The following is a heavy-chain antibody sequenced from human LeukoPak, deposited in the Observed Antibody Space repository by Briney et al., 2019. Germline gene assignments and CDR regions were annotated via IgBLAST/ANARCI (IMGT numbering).Heavy chain of an antibody. Sequence: ASVMVSCKVSGYSLTELSMHWVRQAPGKGLEWMGGFDPEDGETVYAQKFQGRVTMTEDTSTDTAYMALSSLRSDDTAVYYCATGTSSGSYAYWGPGTLVTVSS. V-gene: IGHV1-24*01. CDR3: ATGTSSGSYAY. J-gene: IGHJ4*02. D-gene: IGHD1-26*01. CDR2: FDPEDGET. CDR1: GYSLTELS.